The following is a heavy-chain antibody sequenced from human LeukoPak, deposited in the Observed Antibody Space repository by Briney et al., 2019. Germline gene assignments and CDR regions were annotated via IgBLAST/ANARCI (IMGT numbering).Heavy chain of an antibody. CDR3: ARDVRGSGSYLIYYMDV. CDR2: IYTSGST. J-gene: IGHJ6*03. CDR1: GGSISSYY. D-gene: IGHD3-10*01. Sequence: PSETLSLTXTVSGGSISSYYWSWIRQPAGKGLEWIGRIYTSGSTNYNPSLKSRVTMSVDTSKNQFSLKLSSVTAADTAVYYCARDVRGSGSYLIYYMDVWGKGTTVTVSS. V-gene: IGHV4-4*07.